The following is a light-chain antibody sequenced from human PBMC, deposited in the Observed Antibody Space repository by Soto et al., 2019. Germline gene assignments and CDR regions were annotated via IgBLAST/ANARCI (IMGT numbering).Light chain of an antibody. Sequence: ELVMTQSPATLSVSPGERATLSCRASQSVSSSLAWYQQKPGQAPRLLIYDASNRATGVPARFSGSGSGTDFTLTISSLEPEDFAVYYCQQRTNWPFLTFGGGTKVDI. V-gene: IGKV3-11*01. CDR2: DAS. J-gene: IGKJ4*01. CDR1: QSVSSS. CDR3: QQRTNWPFLT.